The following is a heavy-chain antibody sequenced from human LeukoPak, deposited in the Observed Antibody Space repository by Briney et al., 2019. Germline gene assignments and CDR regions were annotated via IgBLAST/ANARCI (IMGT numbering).Heavy chain of an antibody. CDR1: GGSFSGYY. V-gene: IGHV4-34*01. CDR2: INHSGST. Sequence: SETLSLTCAVYGGSFSGYYWSWIRQPPGKGLGWIGEINHSGSTNYNPSLKSRVTISVDTSKNQFSLKLSSVTAADTAVYYRARVEMATSPFDYWGQGTLVTVSS. J-gene: IGHJ4*02. D-gene: IGHD5-24*01. CDR3: ARVEMATSPFDY.